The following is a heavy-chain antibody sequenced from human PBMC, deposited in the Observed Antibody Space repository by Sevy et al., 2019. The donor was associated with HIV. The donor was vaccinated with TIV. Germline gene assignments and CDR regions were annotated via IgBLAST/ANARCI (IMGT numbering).Heavy chain of an antibody. V-gene: IGHV4-34*01. CDR2: INHSGST. CDR1: GGSFSGYY. CDR3: ARAWPTVDY. Sequence: SETLSLTCAVYGGSFSGYYWSWIRQPPGKGLEWIGEINHSGSTNYNPSLKSRVTISVDTSKNQFSLKRSSVTAADTAVYYCARAWPTVDYWGQGTLVTVSS. J-gene: IGHJ4*02. D-gene: IGHD5-12*01.